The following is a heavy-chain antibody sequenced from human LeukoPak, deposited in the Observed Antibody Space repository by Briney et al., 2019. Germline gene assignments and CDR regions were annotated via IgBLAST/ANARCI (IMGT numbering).Heavy chain of an antibody. CDR2: IYSGGST. CDR3: ANLGGSSPGWFDP. Sequence: GGSLRLSCAASGFTVSSNYMSWVRQAPGKGLEWVSVIYSGGSTYYADSVKGRFTISRDNSKNTLYLQMNSLRAEDTAVYYCANLGGSSPGWFDPWGQGTLVTVSS. J-gene: IGHJ5*02. D-gene: IGHD6-13*01. V-gene: IGHV3-53*01. CDR1: GFTVSSNY.